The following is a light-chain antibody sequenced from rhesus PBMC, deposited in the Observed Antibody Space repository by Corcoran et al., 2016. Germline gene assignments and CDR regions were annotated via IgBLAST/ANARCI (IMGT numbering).Light chain of an antibody. CDR3: QQYSNWPLT. J-gene: IGKJ4*01. V-gene: IGKV3-42*03. CDR2: GAS. Sequence: EIVLTQSPGTLSLSPGERATLSCRASQSVSSSLAWYQQKPGQVPRLLIFGASDRATGIADRFSGSGYGTDLTLTISSLEPEDCAVYYCQQYSNWPLTFGGGTKVEIK. CDR1: QSVSSS.